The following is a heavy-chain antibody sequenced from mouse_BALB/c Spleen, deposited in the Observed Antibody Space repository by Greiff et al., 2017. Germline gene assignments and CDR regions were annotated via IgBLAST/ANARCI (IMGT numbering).Heavy chain of an antibody. V-gene: IGHV1S137*01. Sequence: QVQLQQSGAELVRPGVSVKISCKGSGYTFTDYAMHWVKQSHAKSLEWIGVISTYYGDAIYNHKFKGKATMTVDKSSSTAYMELARLTSEDSAIYYCARGTTVPHFDYWGQGTTLTVSS. CDR2: ISTYYGDA. J-gene: IGHJ2*01. CDR1: GYTFTDYA. D-gene: IGHD1-1*01. CDR3: ARGTTVPHFDY.